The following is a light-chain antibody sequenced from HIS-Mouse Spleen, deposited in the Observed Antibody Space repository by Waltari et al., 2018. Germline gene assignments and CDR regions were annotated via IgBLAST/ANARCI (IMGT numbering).Light chain of an antibody. Sequence: QSALTQPASVSGSPGQSITISCTGTSSDVGSYNLVSWYQPPPGKAPKLMIYEVSKRPSGVFNRFSGSKSGNTASLTISGLQAEDEADYYCCSYAGSSTWVFGGGTKLTVL. CDR1: SSDVGSYNL. J-gene: IGLJ3*02. CDR2: EVS. CDR3: CSYAGSSTWV. V-gene: IGLV2-23*02.